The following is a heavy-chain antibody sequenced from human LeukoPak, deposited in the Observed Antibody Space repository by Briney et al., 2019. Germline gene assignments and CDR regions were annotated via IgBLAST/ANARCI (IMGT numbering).Heavy chain of an antibody. CDR1: GFTFSSYE. J-gene: IGHJ4*02. CDR3: ARGGYYFDY. Sequence: GGSLRLSCSASGFTFSSYEMRVRQAPGKGLEWISYITGSGDTIYYADSVKGRFTISRDNAKNSLYLHMNSLRAEDTAVYYCARGGYYFDYWGQGTLVTVSS. CDR2: ITGSGDTI. V-gene: IGHV3-48*03.